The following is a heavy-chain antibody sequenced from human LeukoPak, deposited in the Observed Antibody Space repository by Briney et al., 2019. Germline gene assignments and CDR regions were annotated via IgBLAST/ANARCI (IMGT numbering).Heavy chain of an antibody. D-gene: IGHD2-2*01. Sequence: GGSLRLSCAASGFTFSSYEMNWVRQAPGKGLEWVSYISSSGSTIYYADSVKGRFTISRDNAKNSLYLQMNSLRAEDTAVYYCARVEGGDIVVVPAAWGQGTLVTVSS. J-gene: IGHJ5*02. CDR2: ISSSGSTI. CDR1: GFTFSSYE. CDR3: ARVEGGDIVVVPAA. V-gene: IGHV3-48*03.